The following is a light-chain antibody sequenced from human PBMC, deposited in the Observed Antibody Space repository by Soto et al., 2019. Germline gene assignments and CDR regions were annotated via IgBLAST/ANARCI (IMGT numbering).Light chain of an antibody. J-gene: IGLJ2*01. CDR1: SSNIGNNY. CDR3: GTWDSSLSAVV. V-gene: IGLV1-51*01. CDR2: DNS. Sequence: QSVLTQPPSVSAAPGQKVTISCTGSSSNIGNNYVSWYQQLPGTAPKLLIYDNSKRPSGIPDRFSGSKSGTSATLGITGLQTGDEDDYYCGTWDSSLSAVVFGGGTKLTVL.